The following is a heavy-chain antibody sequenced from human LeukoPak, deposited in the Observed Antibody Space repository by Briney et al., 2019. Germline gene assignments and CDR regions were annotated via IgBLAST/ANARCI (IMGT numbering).Heavy chain of an antibody. CDR2: IRYDGSNK. CDR1: GFTFSSYG. V-gene: IGHV3-30*02. CDR3: AKEGIAARSFDY. J-gene: IGHJ4*02. D-gene: IGHD6-6*01. Sequence: PGGSLRLSCAASGFTFSSYGMHWVRQAPGKGLEWVAFIRYDGSNKYYADSVKGRFTISRDNSKNTLYLQMNSLRAEDTAVYYCAKEGIAARSFDYWGQGTLVTVSS.